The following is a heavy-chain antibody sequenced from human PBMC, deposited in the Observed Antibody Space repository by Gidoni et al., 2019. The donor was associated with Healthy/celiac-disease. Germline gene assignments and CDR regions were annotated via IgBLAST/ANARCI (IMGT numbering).Heavy chain of an antibody. Sequence: EVQLLESGGCLVQPGGSLNLSCAASGFTFIGSAMHWVRQASGKGLEWVGRIRRKANSYATAYAASVKGRFTISRDDSKNTAYLKMNSLKTEDTAVYYCTRGHTAFDYWGQGTLVTVSS. CDR3: TRGHTAFDY. CDR2: IRRKANSYAT. J-gene: IGHJ4*02. CDR1: GFTFIGSA. D-gene: IGHD5-18*01. V-gene: IGHV3-73*01.